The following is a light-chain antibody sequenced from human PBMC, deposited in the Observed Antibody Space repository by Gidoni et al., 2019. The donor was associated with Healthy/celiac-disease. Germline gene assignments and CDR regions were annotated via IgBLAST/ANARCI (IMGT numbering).Light chain of an antibody. V-gene: IGKV1-8*01. J-gene: IGKJ1*01. CDR2: AAS. CDR1: QGISSY. CDR3: QQYYSYPRT. Sequence: AIRMTQSASSLSASTGDRVTITCRASQGISSYLAWYQQKSGKAPKLLIYAASTLQSGVPSRGGGSGSGTDFTLTISCLQSEDFAAYYCQQYYSYPRTFGQGTKVEIK.